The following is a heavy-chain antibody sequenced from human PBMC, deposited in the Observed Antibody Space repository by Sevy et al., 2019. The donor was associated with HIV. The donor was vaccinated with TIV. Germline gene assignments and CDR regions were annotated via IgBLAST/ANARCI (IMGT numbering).Heavy chain of an antibody. CDR1: GFTFSSYA. D-gene: IGHD2-2*01. Sequence: GGSLRLSCAASGFTFSSYAMSWVRQAPGKGLEWVSAIRGSGGSTYYADSVKGRFTISRDNSKNTLYLQMNSLRAEDTAVYYCAKEGYCSSTSCYLNYWGQGTLVTVSS. CDR3: AKEGYCSSTSCYLNY. CDR2: IRGSGGST. V-gene: IGHV3-23*01. J-gene: IGHJ4*02.